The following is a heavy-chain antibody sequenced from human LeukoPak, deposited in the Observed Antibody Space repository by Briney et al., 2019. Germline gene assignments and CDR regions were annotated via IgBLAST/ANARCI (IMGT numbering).Heavy chain of an antibody. D-gene: IGHD3-10*01. V-gene: IGHV3-48*01. CDR2: ISSSSRTI. J-gene: IGHJ5*02. CDR1: GFTFSTYD. Sequence: GGSLRLSCAASGFTFSTYDMNWVRQAPGKGLEWVSYISSSSRTISYADSVKGRFTISRDNAKNSLYLQMNSLRAEDTAVYYCARHFRRTYYYGSGRDPCLFDPWGQGTLVTVSS. CDR3: ARHFRRTYYYGSGRDPCLFDP.